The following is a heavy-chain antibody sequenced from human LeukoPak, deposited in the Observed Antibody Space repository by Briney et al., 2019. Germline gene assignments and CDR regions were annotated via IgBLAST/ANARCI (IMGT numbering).Heavy chain of an antibody. V-gene: IGHV7-4-1*02. CDR1: GYTFTSYA. CDR3: ARGHSDCSGGSCYPRNYYYYYMDV. D-gene: IGHD2-15*01. Sequence: ASVKVSCKASGYTFTSYAMNWVRQAPGQGLEWMGWINTNTGNPTYAQGFTGRFVFSLDTSVSTAYLQISSLKAEDTAVYYCARGHSDCSGGSCYPRNYYYYYMDVWGKGTTVTVSS. J-gene: IGHJ6*03. CDR2: INTNTGNP.